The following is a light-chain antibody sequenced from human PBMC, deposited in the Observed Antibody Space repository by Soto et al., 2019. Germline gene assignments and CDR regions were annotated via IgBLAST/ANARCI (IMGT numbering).Light chain of an antibody. J-gene: IGLJ3*02. Sequence: QSVLTQPASVSGSPGQSITISCTGTSSDIGTYNYVSWYQQHPGKAPKLMISEVSNRPSGVSNRFSGSKSGNTASLTISGLQAEDEAVYYCSSYTSSSTLVVFGGGTKLTVL. CDR2: EVS. CDR3: SSYTSSSTLVV. CDR1: SSDIGTYNY. V-gene: IGLV2-14*01.